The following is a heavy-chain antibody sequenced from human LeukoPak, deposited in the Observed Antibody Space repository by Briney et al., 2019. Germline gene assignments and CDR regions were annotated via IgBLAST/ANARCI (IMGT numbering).Heavy chain of an antibody. D-gene: IGHD3-22*01. CDR2: IYYSGST. CDR1: GGSISSYY. CDR3: ARYLVYDSSGYYHNFFDY. V-gene: IGHV4-59*08. J-gene: IGHJ4*02. Sequence: PSETLSLTCTVSGGSISSYYWSWIRQPPGKGLEWIGYIYYSGSTNYNPSLKSRVTISVDTSKNQFSLKLSSATAADTAVYYCARYLVYDSSGYYHNFFDYWGQGTLVTVSS.